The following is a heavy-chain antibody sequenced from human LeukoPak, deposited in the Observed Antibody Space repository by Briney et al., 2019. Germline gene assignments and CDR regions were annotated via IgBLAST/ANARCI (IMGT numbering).Heavy chain of an antibody. Sequence: SETLSLTCSVSGGSISSYYRTWIRQPPGEGLECIGYRYYSGSTTYNPSLKSRVTISVDTSKSQFSLKLISVTAADTAIYYCARVRGDFETDWGQGTLVAVSS. CDR3: ARVRGDFETD. CDR2: RYYSGST. J-gene: IGHJ1*01. D-gene: IGHD3-16*01. CDR1: GGSISSYY. V-gene: IGHV4-59*01.